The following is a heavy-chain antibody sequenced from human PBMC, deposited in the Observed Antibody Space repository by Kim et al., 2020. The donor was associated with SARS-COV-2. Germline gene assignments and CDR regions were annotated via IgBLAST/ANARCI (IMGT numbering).Heavy chain of an antibody. Sequence: SETLSLTCAVYGGSFSGYHWTWIRQPPGKGLEWIGQINHSGSTNCNPSLKSRVTISLDTSKHQFSLKLRSVPAADTAVYYWARGRAGVVPSPILGIGPHYNYYAMDVWGQGTTVTVS. CDR3: ARGRAGVVPSPILGIGPHYNYYAMDV. CDR1: GGSFSGYH. CDR2: INHSGST. D-gene: IGHD2-2*02. V-gene: IGHV4-34*01. J-gene: IGHJ6*02.